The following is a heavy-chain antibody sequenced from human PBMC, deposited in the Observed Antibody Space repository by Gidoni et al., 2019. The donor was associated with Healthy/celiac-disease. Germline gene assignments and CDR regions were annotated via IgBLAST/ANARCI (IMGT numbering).Heavy chain of an antibody. D-gene: IGHD4-17*01. V-gene: IGHV3-33*01. CDR2: IWYDGSNK. J-gene: IGHJ4*02. CDR3: ARDRAYGDYPPYYFDY. Sequence: QVQLVESGGGVVQPGRSLRLSCAASGFTFSSYGMHWVRQAPGKGLEWVAVIWYDGSNKYYADSVKGRFTISRDNSKNTLYLQMNSLRAEDTAVYYCARDRAYGDYPPYYFDYWGQGTLVTVSS. CDR1: GFTFSSYG.